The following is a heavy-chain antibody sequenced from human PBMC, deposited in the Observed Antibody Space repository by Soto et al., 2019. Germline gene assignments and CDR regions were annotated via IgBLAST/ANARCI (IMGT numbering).Heavy chain of an antibody. V-gene: IGHV3-23*01. J-gene: IGHJ6*03. CDR1: GFTFSSYA. CDR2: ISGSGGST. Sequence: EVQLLESGGGLVQPGGSLRLSCAASGFTFSSYAMSWVRQAPGKGLEWVSAISGSGGSTYYADYLKGRFTISRDNSKNTLYLQMNGLRAEDTAVYYCAKDTVVAASYYYYMDVWGKGTTVTVSS. CDR3: AKDTVVAASYYYYMDV. D-gene: IGHD2-15*01.